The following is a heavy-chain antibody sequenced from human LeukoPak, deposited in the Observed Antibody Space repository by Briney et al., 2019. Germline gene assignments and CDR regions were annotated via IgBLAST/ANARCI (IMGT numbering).Heavy chain of an antibody. CDR2: ISGSGDNT. CDR3: AKETAGFCGGNNCYLDY. J-gene: IGHJ4*02. Sequence: PGGSLRLSCAASGFTFSTYAMSWVRQAPGKGLEWVSTISGSGDNTYDADSVKGRFTISRDNSKNTLYLQMNSLRAEDTAVYSCAKETAGFCGGNNCYLDYWGQGTLVTVSS. V-gene: IGHV3-23*01. CDR1: GFTFSTYA. D-gene: IGHD2-15*01.